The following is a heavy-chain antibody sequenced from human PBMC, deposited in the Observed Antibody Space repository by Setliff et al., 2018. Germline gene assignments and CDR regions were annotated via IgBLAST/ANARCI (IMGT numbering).Heavy chain of an antibody. Sequence: GASLKISCVASGFTFSAYGMSWVRQAPGKGLEWVSSVYNGNDETKYADSVKGRFTISRDRSKNTVYLQMNRLRAEDTAVYYCAKRGHYSSSDGLSFDFWGQGTQVTVSS. J-gene: IGHJ4*02. CDR1: GFTFSAYG. CDR3: AKRGHYSSSDGLSFDF. CDR2: VYNGNDET. V-gene: IGHV3-23*01. D-gene: IGHD6-6*01.